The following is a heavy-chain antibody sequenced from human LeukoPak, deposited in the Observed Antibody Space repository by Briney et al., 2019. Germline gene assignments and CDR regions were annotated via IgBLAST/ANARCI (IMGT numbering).Heavy chain of an antibody. CDR1: GFTFSSYG. Sequence: GGSLRLSCAASGFTFSSYGMSWVRQAPGKGLEWVANIKQDGSEKYYVDSVKGRFTISRDNAKNSLYLQMNSLRAEDTAVYYCARKGLGGELGGFDSWGQGTLVTVSS. J-gene: IGHJ4*02. CDR3: ARKGLGGELGGFDS. D-gene: IGHD1-7*01. V-gene: IGHV3-7*01. CDR2: IKQDGSEK.